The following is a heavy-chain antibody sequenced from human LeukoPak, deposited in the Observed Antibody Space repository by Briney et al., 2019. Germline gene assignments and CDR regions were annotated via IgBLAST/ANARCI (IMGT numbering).Heavy chain of an antibody. V-gene: IGHV3-74*01. Sequence: GGSLRLSCAASGFTFSNYWMHWFRHAPGKGLVWVSRINYDGSTNYADSVKGRFTISRDNARNTLYMQMNSLRAEDTVVYYCVRGCSSTSCYPFDCWGQGTLVTVSS. D-gene: IGHD2-2*01. CDR2: INYDGST. CDR1: GFTFSNYW. CDR3: VRGCSSTSCYPFDC. J-gene: IGHJ4*02.